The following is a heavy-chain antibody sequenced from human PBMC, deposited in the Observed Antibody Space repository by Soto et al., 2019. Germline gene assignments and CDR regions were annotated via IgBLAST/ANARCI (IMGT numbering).Heavy chain of an antibody. V-gene: IGHV1-2*04. Sequence: EASVQVSCKASGYSFTDYHIHWVRQAPGQGLEWLGRINPKSGGTSTAQKFQGWVTMTRDRSISTVYMELTRLRSDDTAVYFCARGHSTDCSNGVCSFFYNHEMDVWGQGTTVTVSS. CDR3: ARGHSTDCSNGVCSFFYNHEMDV. J-gene: IGHJ6*02. CDR1: GYSFTDYH. D-gene: IGHD2-8*01. CDR2: INPKSGGT.